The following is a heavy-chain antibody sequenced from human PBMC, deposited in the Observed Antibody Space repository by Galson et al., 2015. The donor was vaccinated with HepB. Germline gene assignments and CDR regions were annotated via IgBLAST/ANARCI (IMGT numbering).Heavy chain of an antibody. CDR2: IGISSTHI. CDR1: GFALSRYS. D-gene: IGHD2-2*01. Sequence: SLRLSCAASGFALSRYSMIWVRQAPGKGLEWVSSIGISSTHIYYADTVKGRFTISRDNTKNSLYLQMNSLRAEDTAVYYCARDRYCSSTSCPQMIWGQGTMVTVSS. CDR3: ARDRYCSSTSCPQMI. V-gene: IGHV3-21*01. J-gene: IGHJ3*02.